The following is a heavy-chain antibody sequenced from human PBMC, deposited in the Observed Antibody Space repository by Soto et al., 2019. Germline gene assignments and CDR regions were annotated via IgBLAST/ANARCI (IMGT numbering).Heavy chain of an antibody. V-gene: IGHV3-23*01. J-gene: IGHJ4*02. CDR2: ISGGGDTT. CDR1: VLTFNNYA. CDR3: AKGRGGSGSLTPRVDF. D-gene: IGHD3-10*01. Sequence: GGSLRLSCAASVLTFNNYAMTWVRQAPGKGLEWVSAISGGGDTTSYADSVKGRFTVSRDGSKNTLYLQMSSLRAEDTALYYCAKGRGGSGSLTPRVDFWGQGTLVTVSS.